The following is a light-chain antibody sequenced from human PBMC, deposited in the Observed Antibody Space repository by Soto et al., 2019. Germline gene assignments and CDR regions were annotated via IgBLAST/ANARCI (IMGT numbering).Light chain of an antibody. Sequence: DIQLTQSPSTLSASIGDRVTITCRAGQNIGTYLAWYQHQAGKAPKLLIYGASTLHSGVPSRFSGSVSGTEFTLTIGNLQPEDSGTFYCQLYNTYAITFGQGTRLEI. CDR2: GAS. CDR1: QNIGTY. CDR3: QLYNTYAIT. J-gene: IGKJ5*01. V-gene: IGKV1-5*01.